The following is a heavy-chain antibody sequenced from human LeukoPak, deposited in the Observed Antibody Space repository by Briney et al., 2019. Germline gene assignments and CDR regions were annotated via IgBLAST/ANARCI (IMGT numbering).Heavy chain of an antibody. Sequence: ASVKVSCKTSGGTFSSYSISWVRQAPGQGLEWMGGIIPISGTIKYAQKFQGRVTMTRDMSTSTVYMELSSLRSEDTAVYYCVRGPSRYDFWSGYHYWGQGTLVTVSS. CDR1: GGTFSSYS. CDR3: VRGPSRYDFWSGYHY. D-gene: IGHD3-3*01. J-gene: IGHJ4*02. V-gene: IGHV1-69*05. CDR2: IIPISGTI.